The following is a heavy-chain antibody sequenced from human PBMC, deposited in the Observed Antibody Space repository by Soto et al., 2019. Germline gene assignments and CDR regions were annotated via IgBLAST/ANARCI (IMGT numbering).Heavy chain of an antibody. D-gene: IGHD1-26*01. CDR2: INPNSGGT. J-gene: IGHJ5*02. CDR3: AGGVLSGSYYNWFDP. CDR1: GYTFTCYY. Sequence: PSVKVSCEASGYTFTCYYMHWVRQAPGQGLEWMGWINPNSGGTDYAQKFQGRVTMTRDTSISTAYMELSRLRSDDTAVYYCAGGVLSGSYYNWFDPWGQGTLVTVSS. V-gene: IGHV1-2*02.